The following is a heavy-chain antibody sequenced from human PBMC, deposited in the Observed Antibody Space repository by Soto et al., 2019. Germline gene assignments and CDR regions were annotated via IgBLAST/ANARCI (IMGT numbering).Heavy chain of an antibody. V-gene: IGHV1-69*13. D-gene: IGHD5-18*01. CDR1: GGTFSSYA. CDR2: IIPIFGTA. CDR3: ARGVRIQLWTPYYYYGMDV. Sequence: SVKVSCKASGGTFSSYAISWVRQAPGQGLEWMGGIIPIFGTANYAQKFQGRVTITADESTSTAYMELSSLRSEDTAVYYCARGVRIQLWTPYYYYGMDVWGQGTTVTASS. J-gene: IGHJ6*02.